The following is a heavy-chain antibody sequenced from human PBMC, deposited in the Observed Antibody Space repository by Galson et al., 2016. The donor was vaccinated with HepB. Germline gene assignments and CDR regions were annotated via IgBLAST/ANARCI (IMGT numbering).Heavy chain of an antibody. V-gene: IGHV4-61*01. CDR2: IQSSGSS. Sequence: ETLSLTCTVSGDSVRSGNYYWSWIRQSPGKGLEWVGHIQSSGSSNYNPSLKSRLTISMEMYKNQFYLRLNSLIAADTAVCFCARAVGCSGWLTATMKWFDPWGQGTLVTVSS. CDR3: ARAVGCSGWLTATMKWFDP. J-gene: IGHJ5*02. D-gene: IGHD6-19*01. CDR1: GDSVRSGNYY.